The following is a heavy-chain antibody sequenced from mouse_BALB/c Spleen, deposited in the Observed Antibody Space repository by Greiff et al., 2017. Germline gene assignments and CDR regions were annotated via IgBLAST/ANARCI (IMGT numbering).Heavy chain of an antibody. V-gene: IGHV3-2*02. CDR2: ISYSGST. CDR1: GYSITSDYA. D-gene: IGHD2-10*01. CDR3: ARAPYYGNSWFAY. Sequence: EVQLQQSGPGLVKPSQSLSLTCTVTGYSITSDYAWNWIRQFPGNKLEWMGYISYSGSTSYNPSLKSRISITRDTSKNQFFLQWNSVTTEDTATYYFARAPYYGNSWFAYRGQGTLVTVSA. J-gene: IGHJ3*01.